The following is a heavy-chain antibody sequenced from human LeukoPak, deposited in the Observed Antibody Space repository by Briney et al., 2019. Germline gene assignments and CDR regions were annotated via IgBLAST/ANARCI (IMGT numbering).Heavy chain of an antibody. D-gene: IGHD2-15*01. CDR3: ARREGYCSGGSCYIWFDP. CDR2: ICYSGST. J-gene: IGHJ5*02. Sequence: PSETLSLTCTVSGGSISSYYWSWIRQPPGKGLEWIGYICYSGSTNYNPSLKSRVTISVDTSKNQFSLKPSSVTAADTAVYYCARREGYCSGGSCYIWFDPWGQGTLVTVSS. CDR1: GGSISSYY. V-gene: IGHV4-59*08.